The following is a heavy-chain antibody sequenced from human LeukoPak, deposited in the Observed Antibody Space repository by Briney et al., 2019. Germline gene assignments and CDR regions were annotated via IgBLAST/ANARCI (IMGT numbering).Heavy chain of an antibody. CDR1: GFTFSSHT. CDR2: ISSSSNYI. D-gene: IGHD2-15*01. V-gene: IGHV3-21*01. Sequence: GGSLRLSCAASGFTFSSHTMNWVRQAPGRGLEWVSSISSSSNYIFYGDSVKGRFTISRDNAENSLQLQMNSLRADDTAVYYCARGKAPLTSYCSGGSCGYDFWGQGTQVTVSS. J-gene: IGHJ4*02. CDR3: ARGKAPLTSYCSGGSCGYDF.